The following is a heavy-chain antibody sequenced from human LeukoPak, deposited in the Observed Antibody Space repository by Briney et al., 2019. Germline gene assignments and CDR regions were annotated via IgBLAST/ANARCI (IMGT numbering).Heavy chain of an antibody. CDR1: GFTFSSYA. V-gene: IGHV3-30*18. CDR3: AKSRSGWHPI. D-gene: IGHD6-19*01. CDR2: VSYDGSNK. J-gene: IGHJ3*02. Sequence: GGSLRLSCAASGFTFSSYAMHWVRQAPGKGPEWVAVVSYDGSNKYYADSVKDRFIISRDNSKNTLYLQIHSLGAEDTAVYYCAKSRSGWHPIWGQGTMVTVSS.